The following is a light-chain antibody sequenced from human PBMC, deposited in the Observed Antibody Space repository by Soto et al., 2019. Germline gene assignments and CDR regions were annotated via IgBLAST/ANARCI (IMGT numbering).Light chain of an antibody. V-gene: IGKV3-15*01. Sequence: EIVMTQSPATLSVSPGERATLSCRASQSVSSNLAWYQQKAGQAPRLLIHAISTRATGVPARFSGSGSGTEFTLTISSLQSEDFALYYCQQYNKWRTFGQGSKVDIK. CDR1: QSVSSN. CDR3: QQYNKWRT. CDR2: AIS. J-gene: IGKJ1*01.